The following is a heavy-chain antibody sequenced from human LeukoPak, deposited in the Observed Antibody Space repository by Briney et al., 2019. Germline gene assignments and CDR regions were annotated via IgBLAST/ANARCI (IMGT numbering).Heavy chain of an antibody. D-gene: IGHD3-22*01. CDR1: GGSFSGYY. CDR2: INHSGSS. J-gene: IGHJ4*02. CDR3: AGLDSSGYHD. V-gene: IGHV4-34*01. Sequence: SETLSLTCAVFGGSFSGYYWSWIRQPPGKGLEWIGEINHSGSSNHNPSLKSRVTISVDTSKSQFSLKLSSMTAADTAVYYCAGLDSSGYHDWGQGTLVTVSS.